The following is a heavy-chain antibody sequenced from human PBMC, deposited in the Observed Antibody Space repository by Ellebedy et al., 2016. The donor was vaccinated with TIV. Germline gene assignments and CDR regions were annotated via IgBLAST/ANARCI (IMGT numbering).Heavy chain of an antibody. Sequence: GGSLRLXCEASGFIFSAAYMNWVRQAPGKGLEWVGRVKNKADGGTTQYAAAVKGRFIISRDDSKNMLYMEMNSLRTEDTAIYYCTPNWNDYWGQGAQVTVFS. J-gene: IGHJ4*02. CDR2: VKNKADGGTT. CDR3: TPNWNDY. D-gene: IGHD1-20*01. CDR1: GFIFSAAY. V-gene: IGHV3-15*07.